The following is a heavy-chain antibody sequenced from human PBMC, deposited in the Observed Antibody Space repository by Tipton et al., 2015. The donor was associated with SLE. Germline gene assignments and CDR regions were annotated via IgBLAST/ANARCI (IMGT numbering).Heavy chain of an antibody. V-gene: IGHV4-31*03. CDR1: GGSVTDYY. Sequence: TLSLTCTVSGGSVTDYYWTWIRQHPGKGLEWIGYFYFSSSTSYNPSLKSRVTISVDTSKNQFSLKLASVTAADTAVYYCAREPLYWGQGALVTVSS. CDR2: FYFSSST. J-gene: IGHJ4*02. CDR3: AREPLY.